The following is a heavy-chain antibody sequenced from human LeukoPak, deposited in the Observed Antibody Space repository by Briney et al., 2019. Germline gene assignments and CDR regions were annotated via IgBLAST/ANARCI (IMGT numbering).Heavy chain of an antibody. J-gene: IGHJ3*02. CDR2: IRSKAYGGTT. Sequence: GGSLRLSCTASGFTFGDYAMSWVRQAPGKGLEWVGFIRSKAYGGTTEYAASVKGRFTISRDDSKSIAYLQMNSLKTEDTAVYYCTRESTQGPDAFGIWGQGTMVTVSS. CDR1: GFTFGDYA. CDR3: TRESTQGPDAFGI. V-gene: IGHV3-49*04.